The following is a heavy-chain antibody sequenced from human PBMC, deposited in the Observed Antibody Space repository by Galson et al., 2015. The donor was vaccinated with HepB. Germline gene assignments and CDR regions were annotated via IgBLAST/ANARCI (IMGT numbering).Heavy chain of an antibody. V-gene: IGHV4-4*02. CDR1: GGSISSSNW. Sequence: SETLSLTCAVSGGSISSSNWWSWVRQPPGKGLEWIGEIYHSGSTNYNPSLKSRVTISVDKSKNQFSLKLSSVTAADTAVYYCARFADALVVPAADYGMDVWGQGTTVTVSS. CDR2: IYHSGST. D-gene: IGHD2-2*01. CDR3: ARFADALVVPAADYGMDV. J-gene: IGHJ6*02.